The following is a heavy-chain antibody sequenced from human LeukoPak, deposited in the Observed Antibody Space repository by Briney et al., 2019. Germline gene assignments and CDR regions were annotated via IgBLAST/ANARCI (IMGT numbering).Heavy chain of an antibody. CDR2: ILSSSTGM. CDR1: GFPLHSHS. J-gene: IGHJ4*02. CDR3: ARDLHFAFDY. V-gene: IGHV3-48*02. Sequence: PGGAPRLSCAAPGFPLHSHSLKLVRPAPGKGVEWISYILSSSTGMSYADSVKGRFTISRDNAKNSLYLQMSSLRDDDTAVYYCARDLHFAFDYWGRGTLVTVSS.